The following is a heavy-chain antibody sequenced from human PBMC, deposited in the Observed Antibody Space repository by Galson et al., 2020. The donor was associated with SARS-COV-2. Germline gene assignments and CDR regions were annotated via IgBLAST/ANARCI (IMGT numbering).Heavy chain of an antibody. Sequence: ASETLSLTCTVSGGSISSYYWSWIRQPPGKGLEWIGSIYYSGSTNYNPSLKSRVTIAVDTSKNQFSLKLSTVTAADTAVYYCAGGFDYWGQGTLVTVSS. V-gene: IGHV4-59*01. CDR2: IYYSGST. CDR3: AGGFDY. J-gene: IGHJ4*02. D-gene: IGHD3-16*01. CDR1: GGSISSYY.